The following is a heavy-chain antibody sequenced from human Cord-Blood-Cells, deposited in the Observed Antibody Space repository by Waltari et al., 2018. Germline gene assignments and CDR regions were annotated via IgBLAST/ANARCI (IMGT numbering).Heavy chain of an antibody. Sequence: QVQLVQSGAEVKKPGASVKVSCKASGYTFTSYAMHWVRQAPGQRLEWMGWINAGNGNTKYSQRVQGRVTITRDTSASTAYMELSSLRSEDTAVYYCAREISSWYNYWGQGTLGTVSS. V-gene: IGHV1-3*01. CDR1: GYTFTSYA. CDR3: AREISSWYNY. D-gene: IGHD6-13*01. J-gene: IGHJ4*02. CDR2: INAGNGNT.